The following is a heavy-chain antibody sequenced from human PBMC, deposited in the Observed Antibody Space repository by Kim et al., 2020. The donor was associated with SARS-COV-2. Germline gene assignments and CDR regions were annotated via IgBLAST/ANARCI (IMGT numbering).Heavy chain of an antibody. CDR1: GFTFSSNY. D-gene: IGHD4-17*01. V-gene: IGHV3-53*03. J-gene: IGHJ2*01. CDR3: AYGLRIQQTALDFWY. Sequence: GGSLRLSCAASGFTFSSNYMSWVRQAPGKGLEWVAGINSNGNTYYTDSVKGGIAISTNTCDNTLSLQMHRMKTLNTAESYFAYGLRIQQTALDFWY. CDR2: INSNGNT.